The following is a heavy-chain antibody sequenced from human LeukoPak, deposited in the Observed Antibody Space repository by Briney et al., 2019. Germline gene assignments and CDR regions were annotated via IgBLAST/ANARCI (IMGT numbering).Heavy chain of an antibody. J-gene: IGHJ5*02. Sequence: ASVKVSCKASGYTFTTNYIHWVRQAPGQGLEWMGTINPSAGSTSYAQKFQDRVTMTRNTSISTAYMELSSLRSEDTAVYYCARAGSGSYWFDPWGQGTLVTVSS. CDR2: INPSAGST. V-gene: IGHV1-46*01. CDR1: GYTFTTNY. D-gene: IGHD3-10*01. CDR3: ARAGSGSYWFDP.